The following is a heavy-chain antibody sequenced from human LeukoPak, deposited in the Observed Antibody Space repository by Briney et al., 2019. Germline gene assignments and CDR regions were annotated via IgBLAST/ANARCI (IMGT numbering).Heavy chain of an antibody. CDR2: ISGSGGST. J-gene: IGHJ5*02. V-gene: IGHV3-23*01. CDR1: GFTFSSYA. Sequence: GGSLRLSCAASGFTFSSYAMSWVRQAPGKGLEWVSAISGSGGSTYYADSVKGRFTISRDNAKNSLYLQMNSLRAEDTAVYYCARERGRRFDPWGQGTLVTVSS. CDR3: ARERGRRFDP.